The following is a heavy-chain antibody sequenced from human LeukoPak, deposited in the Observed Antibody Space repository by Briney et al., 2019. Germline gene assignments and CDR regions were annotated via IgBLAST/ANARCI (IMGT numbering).Heavy chain of an antibody. CDR2: IFYSGST. D-gene: IGHD2-2*01. CDR1: GGSISSYY. V-gene: IGHV4-59*08. J-gene: IGHJ4*02. Sequence: SDTLSLTCSVSGGSISSYYWSWIRQPPGKALEWIGCIFYSGSTNYNPSLKSRVTISVDTSKNQFSLRLSSVTAADTAVYYCASSPAINYFAYWGQGTLVTVSS. CDR3: ASSPAINYFAY.